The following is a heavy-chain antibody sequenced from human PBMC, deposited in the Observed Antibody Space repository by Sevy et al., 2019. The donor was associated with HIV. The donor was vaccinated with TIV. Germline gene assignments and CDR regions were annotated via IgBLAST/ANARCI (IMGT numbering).Heavy chain of an antibody. CDR3: ARRGESQRDLDY. D-gene: IGHD3-16*01. CDR1: GFTFSSYA. Sequence: GGSLRLSCAASGFTFSSYAMNWVRQAPGKGLQWVSGIGGSAGSTYYADSVKGRFSISRDNSKNTLYLLMDNLRAEDMAVYYCARRGESQRDLDYWGQGTLVTVSS. V-gene: IGHV3-23*01. CDR2: IGGSAGST. J-gene: IGHJ4*02.